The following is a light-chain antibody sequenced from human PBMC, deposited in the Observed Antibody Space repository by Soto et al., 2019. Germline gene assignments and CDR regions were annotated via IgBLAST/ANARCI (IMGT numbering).Light chain of an antibody. CDR1: SSDVGAYNY. Sequence: QSVLTQPASVSGSPGQSITISCTGTSSDVGAYNYVSWYQQHPGKAPKLMIYDVNNRPSGVSNRFSGSKSGNTASLTISGLQAEDEADYYCSSYTSSSTEVFGTGTKATVL. V-gene: IGLV2-14*01. J-gene: IGLJ1*01. CDR3: SSYTSSSTEV. CDR2: DVN.